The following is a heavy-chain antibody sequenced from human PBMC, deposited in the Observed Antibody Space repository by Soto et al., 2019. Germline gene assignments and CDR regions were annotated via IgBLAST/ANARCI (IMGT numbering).Heavy chain of an antibody. J-gene: IGHJ4*02. CDR3: IRGPRPSSVGTGAF. CDR1: GFVFNMYW. V-gene: IGHV3-74*01. CDR2: INDDGTRT. D-gene: IGHD3-10*01. Sequence: RLSCAASGFVFNMYWMHWVRQVPGEGPEWVTRINDDGTRTDYADSAKGRFTISRDNAKDILYLQMNALRVDDTAVYYCIRGPRPSSVGTGAFWGQGTMVPVYS.